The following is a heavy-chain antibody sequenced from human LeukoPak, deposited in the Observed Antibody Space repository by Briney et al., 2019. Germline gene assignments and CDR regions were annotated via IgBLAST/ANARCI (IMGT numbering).Heavy chain of an antibody. J-gene: IGHJ4*02. CDR1: GFTFSSYG. Sequence: GGSLRLSCAASGFTFSSYGMHWVRQAPGKGLEWVAFIRYDGSNKYYADSVKGRFTISRDNSKNTLYLQMNSLRAEDTAVYYCAKRIGPHQWELQANLDYWGQGTLVTVSS. D-gene: IGHD1-26*01. CDR3: AKRIGPHQWELQANLDY. V-gene: IGHV3-30*02. CDR2: IRYDGSNK.